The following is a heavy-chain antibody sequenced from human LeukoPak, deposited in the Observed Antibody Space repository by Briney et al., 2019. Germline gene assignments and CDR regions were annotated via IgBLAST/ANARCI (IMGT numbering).Heavy chain of an antibody. D-gene: IGHD3-10*01. CDR2: IDQDGSEK. V-gene: IGHV3-7*01. Sequence: PGGSLRLSCAASRFTFSNYWMSWVRQAPGKGLEWVANIDQDGSEKYYAESVKGRFTISRDNAKNSLYLQINSLRADDTAVYYCARGGRGAWFGELLSTNSEFDYWGQGTLVTVSS. J-gene: IGHJ4*02. CDR1: RFTFSNYW. CDR3: ARGGRGAWFGELLSTNSEFDY.